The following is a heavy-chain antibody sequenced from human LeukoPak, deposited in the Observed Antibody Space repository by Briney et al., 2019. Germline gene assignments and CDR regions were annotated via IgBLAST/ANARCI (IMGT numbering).Heavy chain of an antibody. V-gene: IGHV3-21*01. J-gene: IGHJ4*02. CDR2: ISSSSSYI. D-gene: IGHD1-26*01. CDR1: GFTFSSYS. Sequence: GGSLRLSCAASGFTFSSYSMNWVRQAPGKGLEWVSSISSSSSYIYYADSVKGRFTISRDNAKNSLYLQMNSLRAEDTAVYYCASLTGIVGATGSDFEDYWGQGTLVTVSS. CDR3: ASLTGIVGATGSDFEDY.